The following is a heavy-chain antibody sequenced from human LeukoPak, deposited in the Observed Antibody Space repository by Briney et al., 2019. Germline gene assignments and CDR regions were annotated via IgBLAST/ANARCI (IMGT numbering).Heavy chain of an antibody. Sequence: SETLSLTCTVSGGSINSYYWSWIRQPPGNGLEWIGEINYSGSTNYNPSLKSRVTISLDTSKNQFSLKLSSVTAADTAIYYCARGNLEWAAGTRWFDPWGQGTLVTVSS. CDR1: GGSINSYY. CDR3: ARGNLEWAAGTRWFDP. V-gene: IGHV4-34*01. J-gene: IGHJ5*02. CDR2: INYSGST. D-gene: IGHD6-13*01.